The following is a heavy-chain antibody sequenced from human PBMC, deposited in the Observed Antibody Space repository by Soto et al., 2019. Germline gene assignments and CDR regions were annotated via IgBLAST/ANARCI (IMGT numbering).Heavy chain of an antibody. CDR2: INPNGGST. V-gene: IGHV1-46*03. Sequence: QVQLVQSGAEVKKPGASVKVSCKASGYTFTSYYINWVRQAPGQGLEWMGIINPNGGSTNYAQKCQGRLTMTRDTSTSTVYMDLSSLRSEDTAVYYCARGLFAGDVWGKGTTVTVSS. CDR1: GYTFTSYY. J-gene: IGHJ6*04. CDR3: ARGLFAGDV.